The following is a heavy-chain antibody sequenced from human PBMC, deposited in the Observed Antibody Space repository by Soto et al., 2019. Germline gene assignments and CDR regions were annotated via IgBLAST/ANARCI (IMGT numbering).Heavy chain of an antibody. D-gene: IGHD3-3*01. V-gene: IGHV3-7*03. CDR1: GFTFSSYW. CDR2: IKQDGSEK. CDR3: AREKIYDFWSGYYAPPQETYYFDY. J-gene: IGHJ4*02. Sequence: PGGSLRLSCAASGFTFSSYWMSWVRQAPGKGLEWVANIKQDGSEKYYVDSVKGRFTISRDSAKNSLYLQMNSLRAEDTAVYYCAREKIYDFWSGYYAPPQETYYFDYWGQGTLVTVSS.